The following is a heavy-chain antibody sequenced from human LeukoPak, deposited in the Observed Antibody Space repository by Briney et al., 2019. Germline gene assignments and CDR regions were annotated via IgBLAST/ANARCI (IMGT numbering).Heavy chain of an antibody. Sequence: GGSLRLSCAASGFTFSSYWMSWVRQAPGKGLEWVANIKQDGSEKYYVDSVKGRFTISRENDKNSLYLQMNSLRAEDTAVYYCARDSNYDFWSGPSYYFDYWGQGTLVTVSS. J-gene: IGHJ4*02. D-gene: IGHD3-3*01. V-gene: IGHV3-7*01. CDR2: IKQDGSEK. CDR1: GFTFSSYW. CDR3: ARDSNYDFWSGPSYYFDY.